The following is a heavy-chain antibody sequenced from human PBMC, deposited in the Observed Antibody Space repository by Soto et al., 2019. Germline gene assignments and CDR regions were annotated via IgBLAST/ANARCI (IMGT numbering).Heavy chain of an antibody. CDR3: AHGSCTSADCYPNPYLDY. CDR2: IYWDGDE. Sequence: QITLKESGPTLVKPTQTLTLTCTFSGFSLSTSAEGVGWIRQPPGKALEWLALIYWDGDERYSPSLKSRLTITKDTSKNQVVLTMTNMDPADTARYSCAHGSCTSADCYPNPYLDYWGQGILVTVSS. CDR1: GFSLSTSAEG. D-gene: IGHD2-2*01. J-gene: IGHJ4*02. V-gene: IGHV2-5*02.